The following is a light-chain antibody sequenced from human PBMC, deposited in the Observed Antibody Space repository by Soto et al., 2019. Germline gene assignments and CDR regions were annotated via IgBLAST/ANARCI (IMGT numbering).Light chain of an antibody. V-gene: IGLV2-11*01. Sequence: QSALTQPRSVSGSPGQSVTISCTGTSSDVGSYDFVSWYQHHPGKVPKLMIYDVNKRPSGVPDRFSGSKAGTSASLAVTGLQPEDEADYYCQSYDSSLSIRVFGGGTKLTVL. CDR3: QSYDSSLSIRV. J-gene: IGLJ3*02. CDR2: DVN. CDR1: SSDVGSYDF.